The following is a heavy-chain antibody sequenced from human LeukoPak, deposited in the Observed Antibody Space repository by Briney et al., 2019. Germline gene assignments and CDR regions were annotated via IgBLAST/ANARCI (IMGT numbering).Heavy chain of an antibody. CDR2: ISYDGSNK. CDR3: ARDARYFDWSGRSDGFEYYFDY. CDR1: GFTFSSYA. D-gene: IGHD3-9*01. V-gene: IGHV3-30-3*01. Sequence: PGGSLRLSCAASGFTFSSYAMSWVRQAPGKGLEWVAVISYDGSNKYYADSVKGRFTISRDNSKNTLYLQMNSLRAEDTAVYYCARDARYFDWSGRSDGFEYYFDYWGQGTLVTVSS. J-gene: IGHJ4*02.